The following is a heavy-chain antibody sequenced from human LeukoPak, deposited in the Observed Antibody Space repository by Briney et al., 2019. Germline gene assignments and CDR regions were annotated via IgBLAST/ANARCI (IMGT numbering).Heavy chain of an antibody. CDR3: ARDTPPQTYYDFWSGYYKSGMDV. D-gene: IGHD3-3*01. V-gene: IGHV1-18*01. J-gene: IGHJ6*02. CDR2: ISAYNGNT. Sequence: ASVKVSCKASGYTFTSYGISWVRQAPGQGLEWMGCISAYNGNTNYAQELQGRVTMTTDTSTSTAYMELRSLRSDDTAVYYCARDTPPQTYYDFWSGYYKSGMDVWGQGTTVTVSS. CDR1: GYTFTSYG.